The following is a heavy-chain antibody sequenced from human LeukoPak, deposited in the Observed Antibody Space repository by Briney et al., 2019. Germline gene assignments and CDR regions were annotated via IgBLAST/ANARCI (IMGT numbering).Heavy chain of an antibody. Sequence: GGSLSLSCAASGFTFSSYAMSWVRQAPGKGLEWVSAISGSGGSTYYADSVKGRFTISRDNSKNTLYLQMNSLRAEDTAVYYCARSPRLVLDYYYGMDVWGQGTTVTVSS. CDR2: ISGSGGST. CDR3: ARSPRLVLDYYYGMDV. V-gene: IGHV3-23*01. D-gene: IGHD6-19*01. J-gene: IGHJ6*02. CDR1: GFTFSSYA.